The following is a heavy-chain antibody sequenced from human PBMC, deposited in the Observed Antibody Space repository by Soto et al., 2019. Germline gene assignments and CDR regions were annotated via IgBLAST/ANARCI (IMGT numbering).Heavy chain of an antibody. Sequence: QVQLVESGGGVVQPGRSLRLSCAASGFTFSSYGMHWVRQAPGKGLEWVAVISYDGSNKYYADSVKGRFTISRDNSKNTIYLQKYSLTAVDQVVYYCVKDSLLSPMVRGLSALDIWGQGTLVTVSS. CDR3: VKDSLLSPMVRGLSALDI. J-gene: IGHJ3*02. CDR1: GFTFSSYG. CDR2: ISYDGSNK. D-gene: IGHD3-10*01. V-gene: IGHV3-30*18.